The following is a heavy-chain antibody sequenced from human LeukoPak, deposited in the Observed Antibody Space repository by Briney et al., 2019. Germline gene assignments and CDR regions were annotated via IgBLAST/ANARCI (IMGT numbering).Heavy chain of an antibody. CDR1: GGSFSGYY. D-gene: IGHD3-3*01. Sequence: PSETLSLTCAVYGGSFSGYYWSWIRQPPGKGLEWIGEINHSGSTNYNPSLKSRVTISVDTSKNQFSLKLGSVTAADTAVYYCARGRTYYDFWSGYPRDNYYGMDVWGQGTTVTVSS. CDR3: ARGRTYYDFWSGYPRDNYYGMDV. V-gene: IGHV4-34*01. J-gene: IGHJ6*02. CDR2: INHSGST.